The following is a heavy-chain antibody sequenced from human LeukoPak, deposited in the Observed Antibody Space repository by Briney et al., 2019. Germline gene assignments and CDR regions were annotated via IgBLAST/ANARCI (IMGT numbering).Heavy chain of an antibody. Sequence: ASVKVSCKASGYPFSKYGISWVRQAPGQGLERMGWMSTYNANTYYAQNLLGRVSMTKDTFTNTAHMELRSLKSHDTAVYYCARDSDYGDPFHYWGQGSLVTVSS. CDR1: GYPFSKYG. CDR3: ARDSDYGDPFHY. D-gene: IGHD4-17*01. V-gene: IGHV1-18*01. J-gene: IGHJ4*02. CDR2: MSTYNANT.